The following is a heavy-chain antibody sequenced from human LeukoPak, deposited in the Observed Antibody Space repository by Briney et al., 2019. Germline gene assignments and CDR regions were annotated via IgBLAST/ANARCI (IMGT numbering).Heavy chain of an antibody. Sequence: PGGSLRLSCAASGFTFTSYWMHWVRQAPGGGRVWVARINNDGSDTNYGGSGKGRFTISRDNAKNTLYLHRNSVRAEDTGVYYCVRDPPNFEWLFDYWGQGTLVTVSS. CDR1: GFTFTSYW. J-gene: IGHJ4*02. D-gene: IGHD3-9*01. CDR3: VRDPPNFEWLFDY. CDR2: INNDGSDT. V-gene: IGHV3-74*01.